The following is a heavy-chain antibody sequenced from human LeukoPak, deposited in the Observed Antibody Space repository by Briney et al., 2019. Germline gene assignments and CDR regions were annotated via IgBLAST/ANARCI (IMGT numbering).Heavy chain of an antibody. CDR3: AKAAPLRYFDWFVLDY. CDR1: GFTFSSCG. J-gene: IGHJ4*02. V-gene: IGHV3-30*18. D-gene: IGHD3-9*01. CDR2: ISYDGSNK. Sequence: PGRSLRLSCAASGFTFSSCGMHWVRQAPGKGLEWVAVISYDGSNKYYADSVKGRFTISRDNSKNTLYLQMNSLRAEDTAVYYCAKAAPLRYFDWFVLDYWGQGTLVTVSS.